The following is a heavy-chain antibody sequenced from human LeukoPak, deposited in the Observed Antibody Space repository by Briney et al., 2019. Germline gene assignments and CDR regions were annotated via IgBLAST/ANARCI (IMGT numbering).Heavy chain of an antibody. CDR1: GFTFITYS. D-gene: IGHD1-14*01. CDR3: ARLGESTTDFDY. V-gene: IGHV3-21*01. CDR2: ISSITSSYI. Sequence: GGSLGLSCAASGFTFITYSMTWVRQAPGKGLEWVSSISSITSSYIHYADSVKGRFTISRDNVRNSLYLQMNSLRAEDTAVYYCARLGESTTDFDYWGQGTLVTVSS. J-gene: IGHJ4*02.